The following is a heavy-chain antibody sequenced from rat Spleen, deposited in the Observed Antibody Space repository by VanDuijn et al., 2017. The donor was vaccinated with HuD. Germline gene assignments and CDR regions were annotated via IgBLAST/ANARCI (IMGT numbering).Heavy chain of an antibody. V-gene: IGHV5-29*01. D-gene: IGHD1-1*01. J-gene: IGHJ3*01. CDR1: GFTFSSYW. CDR3: ASRRGPWFAY. Sequence: EVQLVETGGGLVQPGRSLKLSCVASGFTFSSYWMGWVRQAPTKGLEWVATISSEGRSSYYRDSVKGRFTISRDSAKSTLYLQMDSLRSEDTATYYCASRRGPWFAYWGQGTLVTVSS. CDR2: ISSEGRSS.